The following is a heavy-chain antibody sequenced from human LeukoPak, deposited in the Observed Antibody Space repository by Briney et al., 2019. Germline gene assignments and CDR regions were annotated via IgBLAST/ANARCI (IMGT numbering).Heavy chain of an antibody. D-gene: IGHD3-16*01. Sequence: SETLSLTCAVYGGSFSGYYWSWIRQPPGKGLEWIGEINHSGSTNYNPSLKSRVTISVDTSKNQFSLKLSSVTAADTAVYYCARGSRYDYVWGSYREWFDPWGQGTLVTVSS. CDR1: GGSFSGYY. CDR3: ARGSRYDYVWGSYREWFDP. J-gene: IGHJ5*02. V-gene: IGHV4-34*01. CDR2: INHSGST.